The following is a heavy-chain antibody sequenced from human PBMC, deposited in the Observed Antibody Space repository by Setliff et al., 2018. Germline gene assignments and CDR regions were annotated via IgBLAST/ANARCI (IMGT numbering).Heavy chain of an antibody. D-gene: IGHD2-15*01. V-gene: IGHV3-11*04. CDR1: RFTFSDYY. CDR2: ISRGGSPI. CDR3: ARGCSGGSYHGALDF. Sequence: GRSLRLPCAASRFTFSDYYMNWIRQAPGKGLEWLSYISRGGSPIYYADSVKGRFIIDRDNAKNSLFLEMDSLRGEDTAVYYCARGCSGGSYHGALDFWGQGTMVTVSS. J-gene: IGHJ3*01.